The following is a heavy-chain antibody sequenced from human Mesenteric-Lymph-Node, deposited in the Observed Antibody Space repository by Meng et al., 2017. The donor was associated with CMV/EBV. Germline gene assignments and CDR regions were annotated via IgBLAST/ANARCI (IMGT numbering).Heavy chain of an antibody. V-gene: IGHV3-66*02. Sequence: GGSLRLSCAVSGFTFSSYEMNWVRQAPGKGLEWVSVIYSGGSTYYADSVKGRFTISRDNSKNTLFLQMNSLRAEDTAVYYCARGAVGATTPFDYWGQGTLVTVSS. J-gene: IGHJ4*02. D-gene: IGHD1-26*01. CDR3: ARGAVGATTPFDY. CDR1: GFTFSSYE. CDR2: IYSGGST.